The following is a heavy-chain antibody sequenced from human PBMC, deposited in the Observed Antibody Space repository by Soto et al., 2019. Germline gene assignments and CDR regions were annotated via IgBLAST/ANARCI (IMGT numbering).Heavy chain of an antibody. J-gene: IGHJ5*02. CDR1: GGSISSGGYS. CDR2: IYHSGST. CDR3: DRGAGTNWFDP. V-gene: IGHV4-30-2*01. D-gene: IGHD3-10*01. Sequence: PSETLSLTCAVSGGSISSGGYSWSWIRQPPGKGLEWIGYIYHSGSTYYNPSLKSRVTISVDRSKNQFSLKLSSVTAADTAVYYCDRGAGTNWFDPWGQGTLVTVSS.